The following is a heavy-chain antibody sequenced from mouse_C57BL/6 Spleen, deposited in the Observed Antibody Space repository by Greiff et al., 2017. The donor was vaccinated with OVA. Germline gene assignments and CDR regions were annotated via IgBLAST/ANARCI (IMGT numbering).Heavy chain of an antibody. CDR3: ARRTGTGYFDY. CDR2: ISSGSSTI. Sequence: EVKVVDSGGGLVKPGGSLKLSCAASGFTFSDYGMHWVRQAPEKGLEWVAYISSGSSTIYYADTVKGRFTISRDNAKNTLFLQMTSLRSEDTAMYYCARRTGTGYFDYWGQSTTLTVSS. J-gene: IGHJ2*01. V-gene: IGHV5-17*01. CDR1: GFTFSDYG. D-gene: IGHD4-1*01.